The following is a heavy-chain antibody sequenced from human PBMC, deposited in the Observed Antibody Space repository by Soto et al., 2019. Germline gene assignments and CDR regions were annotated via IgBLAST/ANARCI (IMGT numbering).Heavy chain of an antibody. CDR1: GGSISSSNW. D-gene: IGHD3-16*02. CDR3: ARGDYDYVWGSYRFHGMDV. CDR2: IYYSGST. Sequence: PSETLSLTCAVSGGSISSSNWWSWVRQPPGKGLEWIGYIYYSGSTYYNPSLKSRVTISVDTSKNQFSLKLSSVTAADTAVYYCARGDYDYVWGSYRFHGMDVWGQGTTVTVSS. J-gene: IGHJ6*02. V-gene: IGHV4-4*02.